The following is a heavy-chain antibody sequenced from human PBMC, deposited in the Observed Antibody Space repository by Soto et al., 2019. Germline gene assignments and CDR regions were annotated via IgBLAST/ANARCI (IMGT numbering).Heavy chain of an antibody. CDR3: AKDSYGGNSGLYFDY. CDR2: ISGTSSST. J-gene: IGHJ4*02. CDR1: GFTFGGYA. V-gene: IGHV3-23*01. D-gene: IGHD2-21*02. Sequence: HPGGSLRLSCAVSGFTFGGYAMTWVRQAPGKGLEWVSSISGTSSSTYYADSVKGRFTISRDNSKNTLYLQMSSLRAEDTAVYYCAKDSYGGNSGLYFDYWGLGSLVTVSS.